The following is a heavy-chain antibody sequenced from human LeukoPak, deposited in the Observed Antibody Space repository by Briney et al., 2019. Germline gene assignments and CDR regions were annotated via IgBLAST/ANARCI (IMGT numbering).Heavy chain of an antibody. CDR1: GFTFSSYG. J-gene: IGHJ4*02. D-gene: IGHD3-9*01. Sequence: GGSLRLSCVASGFTFSSYGMSWVRQASGKGLEWVSVISGSGGSTYYADSVKGRFSISRDNSKNTLYLQMNSLRAEDTAVYYCAKDENLLRYFDWLSPYFDYWGQGTLVTVSS. CDR2: ISGSGGST. CDR3: AKDENLLRYFDWLSPYFDY. V-gene: IGHV3-23*01.